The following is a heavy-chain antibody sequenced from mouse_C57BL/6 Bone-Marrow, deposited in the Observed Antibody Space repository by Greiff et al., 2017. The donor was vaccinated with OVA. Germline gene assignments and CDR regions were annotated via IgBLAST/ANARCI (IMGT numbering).Heavy chain of an antibody. V-gene: IGHV1-15*01. CDR1: GYTFTDYE. D-gene: IGHD2-4*01. CDR2: IDPETGGP. J-gene: IGHJ4*01. CDR3: TRLGDYPYAMDY. Sequence: VQLQQSGAELVRPGASVTLSCKASGYTFTDYEMHWVKQTPVHGLEWIGAIDPETGGPAYNPTFKGTAILTADKSYSTAYMELRSLTSEDSAVYYCTRLGDYPYAMDYWGQGTSVTVSS.